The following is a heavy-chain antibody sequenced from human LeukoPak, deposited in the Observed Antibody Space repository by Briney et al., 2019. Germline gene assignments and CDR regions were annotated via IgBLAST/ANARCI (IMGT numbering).Heavy chain of an antibody. CDR1: GYDFTSHW. CDR2: IYPGDSDT. Sequence: GESLKISCKGSGYDFTSHWIGWVRQMPGKGLEWMGIIYPGDSDTRYSPSFQGQVTISADKSISTAYLQWSSLKASDTAVYCCARSILRYFDYFDYWGQGTLVTVSS. CDR3: ARSILRYFDYFDY. J-gene: IGHJ4*02. V-gene: IGHV5-51*01. D-gene: IGHD3-9*01.